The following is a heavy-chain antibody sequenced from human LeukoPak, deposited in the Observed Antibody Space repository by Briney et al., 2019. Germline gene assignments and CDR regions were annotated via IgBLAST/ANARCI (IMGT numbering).Heavy chain of an antibody. CDR1: GYTFTSYG. Sequence: ASVKVSCKASGYTFTSYGISWVRQAPGQGLEWMGWISAYNGNTNYAQKLQGRVTMTTDTSTSTAYMELRSLRSDDTAVYYCARAATGPKDNWFDPWGQGTLVTVSS. V-gene: IGHV1-18*01. D-gene: IGHD3-9*01. J-gene: IGHJ5*02. CDR3: ARAATGPKDNWFDP. CDR2: ISAYNGNT.